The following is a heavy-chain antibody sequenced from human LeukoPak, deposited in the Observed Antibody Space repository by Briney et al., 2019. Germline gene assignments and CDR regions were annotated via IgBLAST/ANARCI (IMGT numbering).Heavy chain of an antibody. V-gene: IGHV3-21*01. J-gene: IGHJ4*02. D-gene: IGHD6-19*01. Sequence: GGSLRLSCAASGFTFSPYSMTWVRQAPGKGLEWVSSISSGGDDIYYSDLVKGRFTIFRDSAKNSLFLQMSNLRADDTAVYYCATKQWLNSWGQGTRVIVSS. CDR3: ATKQWLNS. CDR1: GFTFSPYS. CDR2: ISSGGDDI.